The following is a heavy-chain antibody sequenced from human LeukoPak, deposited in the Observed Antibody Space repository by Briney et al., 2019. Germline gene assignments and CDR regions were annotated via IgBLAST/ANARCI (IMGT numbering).Heavy chain of an antibody. J-gene: IGHJ5*02. Sequence: PGGSLRLSCVASGFSLSGYWMYWVRQAPGKGLMYISRNNGDGSTTNYADVVKGRFTMSRDNVKNILYLQMNSLRVEDTAVYYCARDPRNVGLAPWGQGTLVTVPS. D-gene: IGHD2-15*01. CDR2: NNGDGSTT. CDR1: GFSLSGYW. V-gene: IGHV3-74*01. CDR3: ARDPRNVGLAP.